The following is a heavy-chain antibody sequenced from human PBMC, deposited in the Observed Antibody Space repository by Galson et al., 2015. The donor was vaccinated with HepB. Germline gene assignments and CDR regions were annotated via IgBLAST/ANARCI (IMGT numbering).Heavy chain of an antibody. J-gene: IGHJ4*02. Sequence: SVKVSCKASGYTFTGYYMHWVRQAPGQGLEWMGWINPNSGGTNYAQKFQGRVTMTRDTSISTAYMELSRLRSDDTAVYYCARGLSGLERRMGSDYWGQGTLVTVSS. CDR3: ARGLSGLERRMGSDY. V-gene: IGHV1-2*02. CDR1: GYTFTGYY. CDR2: INPNSGGT. D-gene: IGHD1-1*01.